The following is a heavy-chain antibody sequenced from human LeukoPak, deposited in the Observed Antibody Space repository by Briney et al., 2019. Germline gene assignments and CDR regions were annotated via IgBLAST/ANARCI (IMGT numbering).Heavy chain of an antibody. CDR2: IYTSGST. Sequence: SETLSLTCTVSGGSISRGSYYWRWLRQPAGKGLEGIGRIYTSGSTNYNPSLKSRVTISVDTSKNQFSLKQSSVTAADTAVYYCAREIAYDFWSGYLHQSDYWGQGTLVTVSS. CDR3: AREIAYDFWSGYLHQSDY. V-gene: IGHV4-61*02. D-gene: IGHD3-3*01. J-gene: IGHJ4*02. CDR1: GGSISRGSYY.